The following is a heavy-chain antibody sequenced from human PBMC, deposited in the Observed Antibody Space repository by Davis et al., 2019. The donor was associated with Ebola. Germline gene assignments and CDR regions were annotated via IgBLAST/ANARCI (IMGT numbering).Heavy chain of an antibody. Sequence: GESLKISCAASGFTFSSYAMSWVRQAPGKGLEWVPAISGSGGSTYYADSVKGRFTISRDNSKNTLYLQMNSLRAEDTAVYYCAKGGYTAMVVNWFDPWGQGTLVTVSS. D-gene: IGHD5-18*01. CDR1: GFTFSSYA. CDR3: AKGGYTAMVVNWFDP. CDR2: ISGSGGST. J-gene: IGHJ5*02. V-gene: IGHV3-23*01.